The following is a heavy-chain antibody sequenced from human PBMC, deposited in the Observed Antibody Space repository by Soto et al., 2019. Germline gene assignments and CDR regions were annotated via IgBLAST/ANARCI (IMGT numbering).Heavy chain of an antibody. V-gene: IGHV3-23*01. CDR2: FSSGGGGT. CDR3: TKANRYCSGANCFTFDY. D-gene: IGHD2-15*01. CDR1: GFTLSNYA. Sequence: GGSLRLSCTASGFTLSNYAMSWVRQAPGKGLEWVSTFSSGGGGTYYADSVKGRFTISRDNSKNTLSLQMNSLRAEDMAVYYCTKANRYCSGANCFTFDYWGLGTLVTVSS. J-gene: IGHJ4*02.